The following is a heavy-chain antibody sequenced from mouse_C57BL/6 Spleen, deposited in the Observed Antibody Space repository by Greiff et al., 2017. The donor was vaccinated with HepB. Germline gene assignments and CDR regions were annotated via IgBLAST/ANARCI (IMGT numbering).Heavy chain of an antibody. D-gene: IGHD1-1*01. CDR3: ARERITTVRNFDY. CDR1: GYSITSGYY. V-gene: IGHV3-6*01. CDR2: ISYDGSN. Sequence: VQLKESGPGLVKPSQSLSLTCSVTGYSITSGYYWNWIRQFPGNKLEWMGYISYDGSNNYNPSLKNRISITRDTSKNQFFLKLNSVTTEDTATYYCARERITTVRNFDYWGQGTTLTVSS. J-gene: IGHJ2*01.